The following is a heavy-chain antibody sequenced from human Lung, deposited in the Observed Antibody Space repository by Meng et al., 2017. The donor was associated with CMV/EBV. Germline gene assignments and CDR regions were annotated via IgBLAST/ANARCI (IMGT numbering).Heavy chain of an antibody. CDR2: IIPYLDES. D-gene: IGHD3-10*01. Sequence: SVXVSCKASGGTSNTYTFNWVRQVPGRGLEWMGGIIPYLDESNYAQTFQGRLTITSDRSTAAFMELTSLRSEDTAVYFCAGRGPYGRVLNVWGQGTLVTVSS. V-gene: IGHV1-69*10. CDR3: AGRGPYGRVLNV. CDR1: GGTSNTYT. J-gene: IGHJ3*01.